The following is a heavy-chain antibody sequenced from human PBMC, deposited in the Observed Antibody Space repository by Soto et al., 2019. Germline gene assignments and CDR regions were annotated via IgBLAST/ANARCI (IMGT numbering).Heavy chain of an antibody. CDR1: GGSISSGGYY. Sequence: QVQLQESGPGLVKPSQTLSLTCTVSGGSISSGGYYWSWIRQHPGKGLEWIGYIYYSGSTYYNPSLKSRVTISVDTSKNQFSLKLSSVTAADTAVYYCARDFPRVPIAARGFDIWGQGTMVTVYS. CDR3: ARDFPRVPIAARGFDI. J-gene: IGHJ3*02. V-gene: IGHV4-31*03. CDR2: IYYSGST. D-gene: IGHD6-6*01.